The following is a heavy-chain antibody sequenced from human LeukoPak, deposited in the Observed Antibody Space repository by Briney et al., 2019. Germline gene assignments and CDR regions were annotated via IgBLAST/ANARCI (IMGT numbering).Heavy chain of an antibody. V-gene: IGHV4-38-2*02. J-gene: IGHJ4*02. CDR3: ARLGYDRIQDY. D-gene: IGHD1-14*01. CDR2: IYHSGST. CDR1: GYSISSGYF. Sequence: SETLSLTCTVSGYSISSGYFWGWIRQPPGKGLEWIGSIYHSGSTSYNPSLKSRVTISVDTSKNQFSLKLSSVTAADTAVYYCARLGYDRIQDYWGQGTLVTVSS.